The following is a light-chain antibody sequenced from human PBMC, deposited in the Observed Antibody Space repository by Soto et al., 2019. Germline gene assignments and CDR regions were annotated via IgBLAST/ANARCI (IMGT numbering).Light chain of an antibody. CDR2: GNS. CDR1: SSNIGAGYD. J-gene: IGLJ2*01. V-gene: IGLV1-40*01. Sequence: QAVVTQPPSGSGSPGQRVTISCTGSSSNIGAGYDVHWYQQLPGTAHKLLIYGNSNRPSGVPDRSSGSKSGTSASLAITALQAEDEADYYCQSYDSSLSAVVFGGGTKLTVL. CDR3: QSYDSSLSAVV.